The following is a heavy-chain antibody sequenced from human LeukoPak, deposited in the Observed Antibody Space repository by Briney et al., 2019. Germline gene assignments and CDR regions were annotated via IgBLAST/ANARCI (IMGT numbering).Heavy chain of an antibody. D-gene: IGHD3-9*01. Sequence: GGSLRLAWAASGFTFSSYAMHWVRQAPGKGLEWVAVISYDGSNKYYADSVKGRFTISRDNSKNTLYLQMNSLRAEDTAVYYCARGPLRYFDWLFLFDYWGQGTLVTVSS. CDR3: ARGPLRYFDWLFLFDY. CDR2: ISYDGSNK. CDR1: GFTFSSYA. J-gene: IGHJ4*02. V-gene: IGHV3-30*04.